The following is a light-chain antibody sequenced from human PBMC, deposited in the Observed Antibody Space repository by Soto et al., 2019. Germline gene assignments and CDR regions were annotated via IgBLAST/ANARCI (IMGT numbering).Light chain of an antibody. CDR3: QSYDTSLSGSYV. CDR2: GNT. J-gene: IGLJ1*01. Sequence: QPVLTQPPSVSGAPGQRVTISCTGTSSNIGAGYAVHWYQQLPGTAPKLLIYGNTNRPSGVPDRFSGSKSGTSGSLTIAGLQAEDEADYYCQSYDTSLSGSYVFGTGTKLTVL. V-gene: IGLV1-40*01. CDR1: SSNIGAGYA.